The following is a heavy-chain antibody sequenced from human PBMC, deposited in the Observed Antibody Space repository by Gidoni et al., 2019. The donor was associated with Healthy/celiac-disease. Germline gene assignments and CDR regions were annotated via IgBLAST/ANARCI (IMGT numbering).Heavy chain of an antibody. V-gene: IGHV4-31*03. D-gene: IGHD2-15*01. J-gene: IGHJ5*02. Sequence: QVQLQESGPGLVKPSQTLSLTCTFSGGSIRSGGYYWSWIRQHPGKGLEWIGYIYYRGSTYYNPSRKSRGTISVDTSKNQCSLKLSSVTAADTAVYYCAREIVVVVAATRWFDPWGQGTLVTVSS. CDR3: AREIVVVVAATRWFDP. CDR2: IYYRGST. CDR1: GGSIRSGGYY.